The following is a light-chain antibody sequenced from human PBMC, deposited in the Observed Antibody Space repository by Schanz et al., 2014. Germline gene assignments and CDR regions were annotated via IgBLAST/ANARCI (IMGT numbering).Light chain of an antibody. CDR1: SADVGAYNF. CDR2: DVS. Sequence: QSALTQPASVSGSPGQSITISCTGTSADVGAYNFVSWYQQHPGKAPKVIIYDVSVRPSGVSNRFSGSKSGNTASLTISGLQAEDEAEYYCSSYTSVTTLHVVFGGGTKVTVL. J-gene: IGLJ2*01. V-gene: IGLV2-14*03. CDR3: SSYTSVTTLHVV.